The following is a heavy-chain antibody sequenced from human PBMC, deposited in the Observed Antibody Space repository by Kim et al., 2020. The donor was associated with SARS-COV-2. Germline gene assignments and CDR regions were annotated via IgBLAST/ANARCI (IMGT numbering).Heavy chain of an antibody. V-gene: IGHV3-33*01. Sequence: GGSLRLSCAASGFTFSSYGMHWVRQVPGKGLEWVALIWFDGTNKYYGDSVKGRFTISRDTSKNTLYLQMNSLSAADTAFYYCARDWDSSTYGCIDPWVQ. J-gene: IGHJ5*02. CDR2: IWFDGTNK. D-gene: IGHD3-22*01. CDR1: GFTFSSYG. CDR3: ARDWDSSTYGCIDP.